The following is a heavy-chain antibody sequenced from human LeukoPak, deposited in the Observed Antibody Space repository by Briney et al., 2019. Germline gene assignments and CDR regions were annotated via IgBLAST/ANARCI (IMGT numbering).Heavy chain of an antibody. CDR2: ISSSGSTI. V-gene: IGHV3-48*03. CDR3: ARDGGSSVFLDYYYGMDV. CDR1: GFTFSSYE. D-gene: IGHD6-6*01. J-gene: IGHJ6*02. Sequence: PGGSLRLSCAASGFTFSSYEMNWVRQAPGKGLEWVSYISSSGSTIYYADSVKGRFTISRDNAKNSLYLQMNSLRAEDTAVYYCARDGGSSVFLDYYYGMDVWGQGTTVTVSS.